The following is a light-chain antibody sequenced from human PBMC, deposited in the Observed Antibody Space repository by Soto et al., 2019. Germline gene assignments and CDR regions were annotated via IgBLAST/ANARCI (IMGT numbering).Light chain of an antibody. CDR3: QQTYSTPQT. CDR2: AAS. Sequence: DIPMTQSPSSLSASVGDRVTITCRASQSITSYLKWYQQKPGKAPKLLIDAASSLQSGVSSRFSGSASGTDFTLTISSLQPEDFATYYCQQTYSTPQTFGQGTKMEIK. V-gene: IGKV1-39*01. CDR1: QSITSY. J-gene: IGKJ1*01.